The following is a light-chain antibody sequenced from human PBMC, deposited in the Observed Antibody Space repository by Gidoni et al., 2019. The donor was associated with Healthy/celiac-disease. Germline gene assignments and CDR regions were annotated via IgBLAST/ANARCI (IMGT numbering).Light chain of an antibody. CDR1: QSISSY. V-gene: IGKV1-39*01. CDR2: AAS. J-gene: IGKJ1*01. Sequence: DIQMTQSPSSLSASVGERVTITCRASQSISSYVNWYQQKTVKATKLLIYAASSLQSGVPSRFSGGGSGTYVTLTISILQPEDFATFYCLQRYNTPAWTFGQXTKVEIK. CDR3: LQRYNTPAWT.